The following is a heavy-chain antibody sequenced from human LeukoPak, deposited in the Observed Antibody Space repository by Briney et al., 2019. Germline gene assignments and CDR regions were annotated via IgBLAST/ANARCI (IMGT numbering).Heavy chain of an antibody. CDR3: ARGDGYNHNAFDI. Sequence: PGGSLRLSCAASGFRLSNYGMHWVRQAPGKGLEGVAVLWYDGSDKYYADSVKGRFTISRDNSKNTLYLQMNSLRAEDTAVYYCARGDGYNHNAFDIWGQGTMVTVSS. CDR1: GFRLSNYG. D-gene: IGHD5-24*01. J-gene: IGHJ3*02. CDR2: LWYDGSDK. V-gene: IGHV3-33*01.